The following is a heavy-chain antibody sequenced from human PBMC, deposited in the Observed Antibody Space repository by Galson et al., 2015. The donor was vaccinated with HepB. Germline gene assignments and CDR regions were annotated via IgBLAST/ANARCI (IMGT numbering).Heavy chain of an antibody. CDR2: INAGNGNT. D-gene: IGHD3-3*01. J-gene: IGHJ6*02. CDR1: GYTFTSYA. CDR3: ARSRILEDYYYYGMDV. V-gene: IGHV1-3*01. Sequence: SVKVSCKASGYTFTSYAMHWVRQAPGQRLEWMGWINAGNGNTKYSQKSQGRVTITRDTSASTAYMELSSLRSEDTAVYYCARSRILEDYYYYGMDVWGQGTTVTVSS.